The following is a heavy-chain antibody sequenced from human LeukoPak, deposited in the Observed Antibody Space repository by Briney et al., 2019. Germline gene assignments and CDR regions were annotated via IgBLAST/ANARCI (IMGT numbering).Heavy chain of an antibody. J-gene: IGHJ4*02. V-gene: IGHV3-23*01. CDR2: ISGSGGST. CDR3: AKDLHIVVVTALGF. Sequence: GGSLRLSCAASGFTFSSYAMSWVRQAPGKGLEWVSAISGSGGSTYYADSVKGRFTITRDNSKNTLYLQMNSLRAEDTAVYYCAKDLHIVVVTALGFWGQGTLVTVSS. D-gene: IGHD2-21*02. CDR1: GFTFSSYA.